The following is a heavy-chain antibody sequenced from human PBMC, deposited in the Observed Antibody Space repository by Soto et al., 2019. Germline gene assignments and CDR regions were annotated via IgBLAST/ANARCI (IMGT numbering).Heavy chain of an antibody. CDR1: GFTFDEYA. CDR2: ISWNSGTI. J-gene: IGHJ4*02. V-gene: IGHV3-9*01. D-gene: IGHD3-9*01. Sequence: EVQLVESGGGLVQTGRSLRLSCVASGFTFDEYAMHWVRQVPGKGLEWVSGISWNSGTIDYADSVRGRYTISRDNAKNSLYLQMNSLRTEDTALYYCAKDTNYDILTGYYQGFDSWGQGTLVTVSS. CDR3: AKDTNYDILTGYYQGFDS.